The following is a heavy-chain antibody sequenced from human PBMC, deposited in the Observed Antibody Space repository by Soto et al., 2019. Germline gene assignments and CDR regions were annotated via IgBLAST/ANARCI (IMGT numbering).Heavy chain of an antibody. CDR2: IIPIFGTA. V-gene: IGHV1-69*01. D-gene: IGHD3-10*01. CDR3: ARTGSERARLWFGELYYDY. Sequence: QVQLVQSGAEVKKPGSSVKVSCQASGGTFSSYAISWVRQAPGQGLEWMGGIIPIFGTANYAQKFQGRVTITADESTRTAYMELSSLRSEDTAVYYCARTGSERARLWFGELYYDYWGQGTLVTVSS. J-gene: IGHJ4*02. CDR1: GGTFSSYA.